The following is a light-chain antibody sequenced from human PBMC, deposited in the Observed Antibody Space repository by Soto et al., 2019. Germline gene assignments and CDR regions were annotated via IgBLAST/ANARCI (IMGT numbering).Light chain of an antibody. V-gene: IGLV1-40*01. J-gene: IGLJ1*01. Sequence: QSVLTQPPSVSGAPGQRVTISCTGSSSNIGAGYDVHWYQQLPGTAPKILIYGNSNRPSGVPDRFSGSKSGTSASLAITGLQAEDEADYYCQSYDSSLSGPDVFGTGTKVTVL. CDR2: GNS. CDR1: SSNIGAGYD. CDR3: QSYDSSLSGPDV.